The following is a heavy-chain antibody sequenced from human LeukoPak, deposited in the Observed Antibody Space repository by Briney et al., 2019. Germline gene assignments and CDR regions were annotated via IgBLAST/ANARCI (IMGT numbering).Heavy chain of an antibody. D-gene: IGHD5-18*01. CDR2: IYHSGST. V-gene: IGHV4-38-2*02. CDR3: ARGWHTAMVSSDY. CDR1: GYSISSGYY. Sequence: SETLSLTCTVSGYSISSGYYWGWIRQPPGKGLEWIGSIYHSGSTYYNPSLKSRVTISVDTSKNQFSLKLSSVTAADTAAYYCARGWHTAMVSSDYWGQGTLVTVSS. J-gene: IGHJ4*02.